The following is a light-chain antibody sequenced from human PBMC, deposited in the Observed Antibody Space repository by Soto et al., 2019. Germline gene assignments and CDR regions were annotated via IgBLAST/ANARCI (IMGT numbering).Light chain of an antibody. CDR3: QQTSITPWT. Sequence: DIQMTQSPSSLSASVGDRVSITCRAGQSIRNYLNWYQQKPGKAPNLLIYAASSLKSGVPSRFSGSRSGTDFTLTISSLQPEEFATYYVQQTSITPWTFGQGTKVEIK. CDR2: AAS. V-gene: IGKV1-39*01. J-gene: IGKJ1*01. CDR1: QSIRNY.